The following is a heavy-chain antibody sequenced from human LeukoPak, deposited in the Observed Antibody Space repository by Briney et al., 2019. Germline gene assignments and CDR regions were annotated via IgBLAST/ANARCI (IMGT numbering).Heavy chain of an antibody. CDR1: GGSISTYY. CDR3: ARLIGGVGYFDL. Sequence: PSETLSLTCTVSGGSISTYYWSWIRQPPGKGLEWIGDIHYSGSTNYNPSLKSRVAISVDTSKNQFSLKPSFGTAADTAVYYCARLIGGVGYFDLWGRGTLVTVSS. CDR2: IHYSGST. J-gene: IGHJ2*01. V-gene: IGHV4-59*08.